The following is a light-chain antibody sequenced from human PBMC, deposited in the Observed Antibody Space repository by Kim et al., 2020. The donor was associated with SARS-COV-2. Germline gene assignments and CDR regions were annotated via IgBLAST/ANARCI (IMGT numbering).Light chain of an antibody. CDR1: QGISNY. V-gene: IGKV1-27*01. Sequence: DIQMTQSPSSLSASVGDRVTITCRASQGISNYVAWYQQKPGKVPKLLIYAASTLQSGVPSRFSGSGSGTDFTLTISSLRPEDVATYYCQKYSSVPLTFGPGTKVDIK. CDR2: AAS. J-gene: IGKJ3*01. CDR3: QKYSSVPLT.